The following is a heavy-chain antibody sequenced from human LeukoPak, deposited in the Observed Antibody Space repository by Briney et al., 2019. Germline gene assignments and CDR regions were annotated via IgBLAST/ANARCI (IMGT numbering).Heavy chain of an antibody. D-gene: IGHD1-26*01. CDR1: GFTFSSYD. J-gene: IGHJ3*02. CDR3: ARWGSGSYTDAFDI. V-gene: IGHV3-13*01. CDR2: IGTAGDT. Sequence: GGSLRLSCAASGFTFSSYDMHWVRQATGKGLEWVSAIGTAGDTYYPGSVKGRFTISRENAKNSLYLQMNSLRAGDTAVYYCARWGSGSYTDAFDIWGQGTMVTVSS.